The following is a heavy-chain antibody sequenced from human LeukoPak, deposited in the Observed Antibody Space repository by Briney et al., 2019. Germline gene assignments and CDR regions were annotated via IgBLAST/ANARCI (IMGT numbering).Heavy chain of an antibody. J-gene: IGHJ4*02. CDR2: ISGRGGST. D-gene: IGHD1-26*01. CDR3: AKASTFSGSPVDY. Sequence: GGSLRLSCAASGFTFSSYAMNWVRQVSGKGLEWFSAISGRGGSTYYADSVKGRFTISRDNSKNTLSLQMNGLRADDTAVYYCAKASTFSGSPVDYWGQGTLVTVSS. V-gene: IGHV3-23*01. CDR1: GFTFSSYA.